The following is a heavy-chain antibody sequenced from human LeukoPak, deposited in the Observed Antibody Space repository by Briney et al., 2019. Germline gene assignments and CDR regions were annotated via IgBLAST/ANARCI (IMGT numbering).Heavy chain of an antibody. D-gene: IGHD2-2*01. CDR1: GCSFSIYS. CDR2: ITSSSKYI. V-gene: IGHV3-21*01. J-gene: IGHJ4*02. Sequence: GGALLLSCVAAGCSFSIYSMKWGRRAAGEGREGVSSITSSSKYIHYGDSVKGRFNISRDNAKDSLYLQLDRLRAEDTAVYHCARDFSFQLDYWGQGTLVAVSS. CDR3: ARDFSFQLDY.